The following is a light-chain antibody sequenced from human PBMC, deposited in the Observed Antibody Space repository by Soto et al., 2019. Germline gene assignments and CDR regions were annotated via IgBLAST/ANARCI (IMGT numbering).Light chain of an antibody. CDR1: QSVSSSY. J-gene: IGKJ1*01. CDR2: GAS. CDR3: QQDGSSPT. Sequence: EIVLTQSPGTLSLSPGERATLSCRASQSVSSSYLAWYQQKPGQAPRLLIYGASSRATGIPDRFSGSGSGTDFTLTSSRLEPEDFAVYYCQQDGSSPTFGQGTKGEIK. V-gene: IGKV3-20*01.